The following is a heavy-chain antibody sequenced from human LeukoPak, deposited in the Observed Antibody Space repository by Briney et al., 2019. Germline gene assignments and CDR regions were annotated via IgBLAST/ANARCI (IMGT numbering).Heavy chain of an antibody. Sequence: GGSLRLSCAASGFTVSSNYMNWVRQAPGKGLEWVSVIYSGGSTYYADSVKGRFTISRDNSKNTLYLQMNSLRAEDTAVYYCARALEWLLSPFDYWGQGTLVTVSS. V-gene: IGHV3-66*01. CDR2: IYSGGST. CDR1: GFTVSSNY. CDR3: ARALEWLLSPFDY. D-gene: IGHD3-3*01. J-gene: IGHJ4*02.